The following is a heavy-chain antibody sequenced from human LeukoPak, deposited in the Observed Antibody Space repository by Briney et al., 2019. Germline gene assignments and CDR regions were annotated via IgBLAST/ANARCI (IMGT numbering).Heavy chain of an antibody. V-gene: IGHV4-34*01. Sequence: SETLSLTCAVYGGSFSGYYWSWIRQPPGKGLEWIGEINHSGSTNCNPSLKSRVTISVDTSKNQFSLKLSSVTAADTAVYYCARGRMYYDILTGYSKNWFDPWGQGTLVTVSS. D-gene: IGHD3-9*01. CDR2: INHSGST. J-gene: IGHJ5*02. CDR3: ARGRMYYDILTGYSKNWFDP. CDR1: GGSFSGYY.